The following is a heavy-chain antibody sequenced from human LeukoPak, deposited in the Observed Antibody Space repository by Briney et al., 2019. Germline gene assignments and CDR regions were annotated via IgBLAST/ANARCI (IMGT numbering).Heavy chain of an antibody. J-gene: IGHJ6*02. Sequence: GGSLRLSCAASGLTFSSYSMNWVRQAPGKGLEWVSSISSSSSYIYYADSVKGRFTISRGNAKNSLYLQMNSLRAEDTAVYYCARDDTRNYYYYGMDVWGQGTTVTVSS. V-gene: IGHV3-21*01. CDR3: ARDDTRNYYYYGMDV. CDR1: GLTFSSYS. CDR2: ISSSSSYI. D-gene: IGHD5-18*01.